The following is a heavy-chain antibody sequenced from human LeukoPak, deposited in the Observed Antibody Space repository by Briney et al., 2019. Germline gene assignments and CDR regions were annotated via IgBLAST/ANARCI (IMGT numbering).Heavy chain of an antibody. J-gene: IGHJ4*02. CDR2: IYYSGST. CDR3: ARGSWDGDSIRNSSSTNSQNDY. CDR1: GGSVSSGSYY. V-gene: IGHV4-61*01. D-gene: IGHD4-17*01. Sequence: SETLSLTCTVSGGSVSSGSYYWSWIRQPPGKGLEWIGYIYYSGSTNYNPSLKSRVTISVDTSKNQFSLKLSSVTAADTAVYYCARGSWDGDSIRNSSSTNSQNDYWGQGTLVTVSS.